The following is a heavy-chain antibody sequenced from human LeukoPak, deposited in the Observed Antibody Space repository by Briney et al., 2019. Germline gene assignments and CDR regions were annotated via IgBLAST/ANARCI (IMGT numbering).Heavy chain of an antibody. CDR2: IIPIFGTA. J-gene: IGHJ6*03. CDR3: ARDREDIVVVPAAKGGYYYYYMDV. D-gene: IGHD2-2*01. CDR1: GGTFSSYA. V-gene: IGHV1-69*05. Sequence: SVKVSCKASGGTFSSYAISWVRQAPGQGLEWMGGIIPIFGTANYAQKFQGRVTITTDESTNTAYMELSSLRSEDTAVYYCARDREDIVVVPAAKGGYYYYYMDVWGKGATVTVSS.